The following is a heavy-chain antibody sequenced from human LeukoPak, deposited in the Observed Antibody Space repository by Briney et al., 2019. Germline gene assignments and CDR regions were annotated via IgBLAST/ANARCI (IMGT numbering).Heavy chain of an antibody. CDR3: ARGVTSAWYLRYYFEY. CDR2: IKQDGTET. D-gene: IGHD6-13*01. J-gene: IGHJ4*02. V-gene: IGHV3-7*03. Sequence: PGGSLRLSCAASGFIFSSYWMSWVRQVPGKGLEWVANIKQDGTETSYVDSVEGRFTISRDNAKISLFLQMNSLRADDTALYYCARGVTSAWYLRYYFEYWGQGIMVTVSS. CDR1: GFIFSSYW.